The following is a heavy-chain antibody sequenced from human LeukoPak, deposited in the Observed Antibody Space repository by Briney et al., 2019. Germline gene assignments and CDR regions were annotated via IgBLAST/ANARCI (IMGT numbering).Heavy chain of an antibody. CDR2: ISGSGGST. CDR3: AKDAHIVVVTAPYYFDY. V-gene: IGHV3-23*01. CDR1: GFTFSSYA. Sequence: GGSLRLSCAASGFTFSSYAMSWVRQAPGMGLEWVSAISGSGGSTYYADSVKGRFTISRDNSKNTLYLQMNSLRAEDTAVYYCAKDAHIVVVTAPYYFDYWGQGTLVTVSS. D-gene: IGHD2-21*02. J-gene: IGHJ4*02.